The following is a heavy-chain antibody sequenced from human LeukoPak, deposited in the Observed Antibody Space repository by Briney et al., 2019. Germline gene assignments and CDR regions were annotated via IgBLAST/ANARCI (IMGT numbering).Heavy chain of an antibody. D-gene: IGHD1-26*01. V-gene: IGHV3-53*05. J-gene: IGHJ4*02. CDR3: AKDLSQWELLPMDY. CDR1: GFIVSSNF. CDR2: IHSGGMT. Sequence: PGGSLRLSCAASGFIVSSNFMSWVRQAPGKGLECVALIHSGGMTDYADSVKGRFIISRDNSKNTLYLQMNSLRAEDTAVYYCAKDLSQWELLPMDYWGQGTLVTVSS.